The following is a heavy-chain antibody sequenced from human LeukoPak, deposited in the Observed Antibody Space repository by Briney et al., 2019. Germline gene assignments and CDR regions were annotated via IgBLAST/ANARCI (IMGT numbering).Heavy chain of an antibody. CDR3: ARTVDTEPLGFDY. Sequence: GGSLRLSCAASGFTFSDYYMSWIRQAPGKGLEWVSYTSSSGSTLYYADSVKGRFTISRDNAKNSLYLQMNSLRAEDTAVYCCARTVDTEPLGFDYWGQGTLVTVSS. D-gene: IGHD5-18*01. CDR2: TSSSGSTL. CDR1: GFTFSDYY. J-gene: IGHJ4*02. V-gene: IGHV3-11*04.